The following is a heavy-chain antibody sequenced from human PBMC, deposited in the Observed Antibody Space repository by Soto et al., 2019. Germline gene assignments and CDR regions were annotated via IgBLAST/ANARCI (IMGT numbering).Heavy chain of an antibody. CDR2: FDPEDGET. J-gene: IGHJ4*02. D-gene: IGHD2-2*01. CDR1: GYTLSELA. Sequence: ASLKVSCKVSGYTLSELAIQWVRQSPGKGLEWMGGFDPEDGETFYAQKFQGRVTMTEDKSTDTAYMELRSLRSEDTAVYYCAGGYCTRTSCHDYDNWGQGTLVTVSS. V-gene: IGHV1-24*01. CDR3: AGGYCTRTSCHDYDN.